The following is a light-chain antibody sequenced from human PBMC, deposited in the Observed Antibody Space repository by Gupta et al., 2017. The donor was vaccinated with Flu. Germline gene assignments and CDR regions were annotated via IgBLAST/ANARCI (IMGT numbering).Light chain of an antibody. CDR1: QSVSSNS. CDR2: GAS. CDR3: QQYGSSPFT. J-gene: IGKJ3*01. V-gene: IGKV3-20*01. Sequence: EIVLTQSPGTLSLSPGETATLSCRASQSVSSNSLAWYQQKPGQAPRLLIFGASSRATSIPDRFSGSGSGTDFTLTISRLEPEDVAVYCCQQYGSSPFTFGPGTKVEIK.